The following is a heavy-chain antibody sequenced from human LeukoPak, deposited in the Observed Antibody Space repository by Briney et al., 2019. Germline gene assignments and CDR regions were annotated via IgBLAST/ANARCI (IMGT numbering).Heavy chain of an antibody. J-gene: IGHJ4*02. V-gene: IGHV4-39*01. Sequence: SETLSLTCTVSGGSISSSSYFWVWIRQPPGKGLEWIGSINYSGTTYYKSSLKSRVTMSVDTSKNQLSLKLASVSAADTAVFYCARLVSAVDTAANYFDYWGQGTLVTVSS. CDR3: ARLVSAVDTAANYFDY. CDR2: INYSGTT. CDR1: GGSISSSSYF. D-gene: IGHD6-13*01.